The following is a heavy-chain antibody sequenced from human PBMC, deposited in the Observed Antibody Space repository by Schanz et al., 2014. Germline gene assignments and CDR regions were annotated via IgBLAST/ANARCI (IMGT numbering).Heavy chain of an antibody. Sequence: QLVGSGGGLIQPGGSLRLSCAASGFTFSSYAMSWVRQAPGKGLEWVSSISHSGGSKYYADSVKGRFTISRDNSENTLYRQMNSLSGDDTAVFYCAKGMGYCSGGTCYDCYYYGLDVWGQGTTVTVSS. J-gene: IGHJ6*02. CDR1: GFTFSSYA. CDR3: AKGMGYCSGGTCYDCYYYGLDV. V-gene: IGHV3-23*04. CDR2: ISHSGGSK. D-gene: IGHD2-15*01.